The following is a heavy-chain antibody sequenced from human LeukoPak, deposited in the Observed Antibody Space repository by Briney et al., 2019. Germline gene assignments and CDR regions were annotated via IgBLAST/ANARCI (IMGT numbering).Heavy chain of an antibody. CDR2: IRYDGRTK. CDR1: GFIFSNYG. J-gene: IGHJ4*02. D-gene: IGHD6-19*01. Sequence: GGSLRLSCEVSGFIFSNYGMHWVRQALGKGLEWVALIRYDGRTKFHADSVKGRFTISRDNSANILYLQMSSLRVEDTAVYYCAREWGRIAVAGGPGYWGQGALVTVSS. V-gene: IGHV3-33*01. CDR3: AREWGRIAVAGGPGY.